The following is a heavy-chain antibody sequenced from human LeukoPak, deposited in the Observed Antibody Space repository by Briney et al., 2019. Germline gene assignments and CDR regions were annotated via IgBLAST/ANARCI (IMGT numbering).Heavy chain of an antibody. CDR2: IYLSGST. CDR3: ARHYYDSSGYYPWYFDY. CDR1: GGSSSSSTDY. J-gene: IGHJ4*02. D-gene: IGHD3-22*01. V-gene: IGHV4-39*01. Sequence: PETLSLTCTVSGGSSSSSTDYRGWIRQPPGKGREWIGSIYLSGSTSYSQSLKSRVTISVDTSKNSFSLKMTSVTAADTAVYYCARHYYDSSGYYPWYFDYWGRGTLVTVSS.